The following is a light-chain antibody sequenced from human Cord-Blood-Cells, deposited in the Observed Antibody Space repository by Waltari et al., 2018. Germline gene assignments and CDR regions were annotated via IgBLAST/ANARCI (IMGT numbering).Light chain of an antibody. CDR1: SRDVGSYNL. J-gene: IGLJ3*02. CDR2: AGS. V-gene: IGLV2-23*01. CDR3: CSYAGSSTV. Sequence: QSALTQPASVSGSPGQSITISCTGTSRDVGSYNLVSWYQQHPGKAPKLMIYAGSKRPSGVSNRFSGSKSGNTASLTISGLQAEDEADYYCCSYAGSSTVFGGGTKLTVL.